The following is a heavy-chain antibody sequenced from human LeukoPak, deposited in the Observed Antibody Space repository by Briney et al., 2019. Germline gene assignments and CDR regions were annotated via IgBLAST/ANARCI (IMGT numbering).Heavy chain of an antibody. V-gene: IGHV1-18*01. J-gene: IGHJ4*02. D-gene: IGHD3-22*01. CDR1: GYTFTNYG. Sequence: ASVKVTFKSSGYTFTNYGMSWVRQPPGQGLAWMGWISAYNGNTKYAQKLQGRVTMTTDTSTSTAYMELRSLRSDDTAVYYCARDINYYYDSSGYYDYFDYWGQGTLVTVSS. CDR2: ISAYNGNT. CDR3: ARDINYYYDSSGYYDYFDY.